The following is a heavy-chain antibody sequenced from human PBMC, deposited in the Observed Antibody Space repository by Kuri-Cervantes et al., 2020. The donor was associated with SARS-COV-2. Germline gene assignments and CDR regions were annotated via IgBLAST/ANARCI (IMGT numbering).Heavy chain of an antibody. Sequence: ESLKISCTVSGGSISSYYWSWIRQPPGKGLEWIGYIYYSGSTNYNPSLKSRVTISVDTSKNQFPLKLSSVTAADTAVYYCARVRVPPYFDYWGQGTLVTVSS. CDR1: GGSISSYY. CDR2: IYYSGST. D-gene: IGHD1-1*01. J-gene: IGHJ4*02. CDR3: ARVRVPPYFDY. V-gene: IGHV4-59*01.